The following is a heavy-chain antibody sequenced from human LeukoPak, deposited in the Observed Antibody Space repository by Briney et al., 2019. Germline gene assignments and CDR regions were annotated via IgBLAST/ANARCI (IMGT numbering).Heavy chain of an antibody. J-gene: IGHJ4*02. CDR2: ISASGTA. Sequence: GGSLRLSCAASGLTVSSNYMTWVRQAPGKGLEWVSVISASGTAHYADSMKGRFTISRDNSKNTVYLQLSSLRPEDTAVYYCAKARVTTGYYMQVDYWGQGTLVTVSS. V-gene: IGHV3-53*01. CDR1: GLTVSSNY. D-gene: IGHD3-9*01. CDR3: AKARVTTGYYMQVDY.